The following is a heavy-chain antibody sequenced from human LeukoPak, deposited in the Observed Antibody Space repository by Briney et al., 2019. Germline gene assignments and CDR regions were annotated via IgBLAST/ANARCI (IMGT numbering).Heavy chain of an antibody. V-gene: IGHV3-30*09. CDR3: ASGSWYVDTPPY. D-gene: IGHD6-13*01. CDR1: GFTFSSYA. CDR2: ISYDGSNK. J-gene: IGHJ4*02. Sequence: GGSLRLSCAASGFTFSSYAIHWVRQAPGKGLEWVAVISYDGSNKYYADSVKGRFAISRDNSKNTLFLQMNSLRAEDTAVYYCASGSWYVDTPPYWGQGTLVTVSS.